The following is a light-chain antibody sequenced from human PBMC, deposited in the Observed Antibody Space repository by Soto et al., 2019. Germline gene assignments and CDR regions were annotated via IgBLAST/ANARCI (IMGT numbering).Light chain of an antibody. Sequence: EIVMTQSPATLSVSPGERATLSCRASQSVSSNLAWYQQKPGQAPRLLIYGASTRATGIPARFSGSGSGTEFTLTISSLQSEDFAVYYCQQCNTWPRTFGQGTKVAIK. CDR1: QSVSSN. J-gene: IGKJ1*01. V-gene: IGKV3-15*01. CDR2: GAS. CDR3: QQCNTWPRT.